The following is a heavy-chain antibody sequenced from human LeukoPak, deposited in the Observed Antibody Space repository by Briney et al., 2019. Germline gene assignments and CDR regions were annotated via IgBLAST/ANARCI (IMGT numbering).Heavy chain of an antibody. CDR2: IIPIFGTA. Sequence: SVKVSCKASGGTFSSYAISWVRQAPGQGLEWMGGIIPIFGTANYAQKFQGRVTITADESTSTAYMELSSLRSEDTAVYYCARNLGYCSSTSCYYDYYYGMDVWGQGTTVTVS. J-gene: IGHJ6*02. V-gene: IGHV1-69*13. D-gene: IGHD2-2*01. CDR1: GGTFSSYA. CDR3: ARNLGYCSSTSCYYDYYYGMDV.